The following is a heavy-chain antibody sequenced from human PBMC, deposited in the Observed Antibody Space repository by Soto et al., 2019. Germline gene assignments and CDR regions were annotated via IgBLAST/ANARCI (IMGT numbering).Heavy chain of an antibody. Sequence: EVQLVESGGGLVQPGRSLRLSCAASGFSFDDYAMHWARQVTGKGLEWVSGIDWNGGTLAYADSVKGRFSISRDNAKSFLYLQMNSLNVEDTAFYYCAKVKDKWIRLVYLDSWGPGTLVSVSS. CDR3: AKVKDKWIRLVYLDS. CDR2: IDWNGGTL. V-gene: IGHV3-9*01. J-gene: IGHJ4*02. D-gene: IGHD5-12*01. CDR1: GFSFDDYA.